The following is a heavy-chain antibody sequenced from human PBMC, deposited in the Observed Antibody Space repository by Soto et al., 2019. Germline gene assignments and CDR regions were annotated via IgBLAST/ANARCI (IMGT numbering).Heavy chain of an antibody. Sequence: PGGSLRLSCAASGFTFSSYGMHWVRQAPGKGLEWVAVISYDGSNKYYADSVKGRFTISRDNSKNTLYLQMNSLRAEDTAVYYCAKDRYRYNWNDHFDYWGQGTLVTVSS. CDR3: AKDRYRYNWNDHFDY. CDR1: GFTFSSYG. V-gene: IGHV3-30*18. J-gene: IGHJ4*02. D-gene: IGHD1-20*01. CDR2: ISYDGSNK.